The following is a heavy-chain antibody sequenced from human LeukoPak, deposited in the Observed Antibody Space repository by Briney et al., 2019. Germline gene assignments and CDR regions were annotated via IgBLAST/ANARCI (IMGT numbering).Heavy chain of an antibody. Sequence: ASVKVSCKASGYTFTSYALTWVRQAPGQGLEWMGWISANNGNTNYAQKFQGRVTMTTDTSTTTVYMELRSLRSDDTAVYYCARALVVTAPYSYWGQGTLVTVSS. D-gene: IGHD2-21*02. CDR3: ARALVVTAPYSY. V-gene: IGHV1-18*01. CDR2: ISANNGNT. J-gene: IGHJ4*02. CDR1: GYTFTSYA.